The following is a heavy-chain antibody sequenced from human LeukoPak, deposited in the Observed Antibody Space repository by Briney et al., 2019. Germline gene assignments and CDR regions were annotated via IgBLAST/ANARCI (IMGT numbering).Heavy chain of an antibody. D-gene: IGHD3-10*01. CDR2: IYTSGST. J-gene: IGHJ4*02. CDR1: GGSISSGSYY. V-gene: IGHV4-61*02. Sequence: PSETLSLTCTVSGGSISSGSYYWSWIRQPAGKGLEWIGRIYTSGSTNYNPSLKSRVTISVDTSKNQFSLKLSSVTAADTAVYYCARRVVYDGSGSYDYWGQGTLVTVSS. CDR3: ARRVVYDGSGSYDY.